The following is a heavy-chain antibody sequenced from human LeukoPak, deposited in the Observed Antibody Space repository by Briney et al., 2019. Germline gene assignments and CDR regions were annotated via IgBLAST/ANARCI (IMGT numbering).Heavy chain of an antibody. J-gene: IGHJ4*02. CDR2: IYYSGST. V-gene: IGHV4-39*07. D-gene: IGHD6-19*01. Sequence: SETLSLTCTVSGGSISSSSYYWGWIRQPPGKGLEWIGSIYYSGSTYYNPSLKSRVTISVDTSKNQFSLKLSSVTAADTAVYYCARDNGGGIAVAVSAHYFDYWGQGTLVTVSS. CDR1: GGSISSSSYY. CDR3: ARDNGGGIAVAVSAHYFDY.